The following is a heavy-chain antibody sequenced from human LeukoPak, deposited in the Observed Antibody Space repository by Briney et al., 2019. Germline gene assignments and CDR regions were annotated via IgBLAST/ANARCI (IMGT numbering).Heavy chain of an antibody. J-gene: IGHJ4*02. Sequence: GASVKVSCKASGGIFSSYTISWVRQAPGQGLEWMGRIIPILGIANYAQKFQGRVTITADKSTSTAYMELSSLRSEDTAVYYCASLSYDSSGYWHPGFDYWGQGTLVTVSS. D-gene: IGHD3-22*01. CDR1: GGIFSSYT. V-gene: IGHV1-69*02. CDR3: ASLSYDSSGYWHPGFDY. CDR2: IIPILGIA.